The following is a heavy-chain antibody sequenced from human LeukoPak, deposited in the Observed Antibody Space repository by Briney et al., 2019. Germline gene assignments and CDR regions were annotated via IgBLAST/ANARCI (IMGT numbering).Heavy chain of an antibody. CDR1: GGSISSYY. CDR2: IYYSGST. J-gene: IGHJ4*02. CDR3: ARGGWGTGMAFDY. V-gene: IGHV4-59*12. D-gene: IGHD5-18*01. Sequence: SETLSLTCTVSGGSISSYYWSWIRQPPGKGLEWIGHIYYSGSTNYSPSLKSRVTISVDRSKNQISLKLSSVTAADTAVYHCARGGWGTGMAFDYWGQGTLVTVSS.